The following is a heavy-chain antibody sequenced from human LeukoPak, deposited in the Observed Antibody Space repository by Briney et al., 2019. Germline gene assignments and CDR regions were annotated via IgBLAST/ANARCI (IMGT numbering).Heavy chain of an antibody. D-gene: IGHD2-21*02. CDR3: ARLGVASGVVTANGGWFDL. Sequence: SETLSLTCTVSGGSISSYYWSWIRQPPGKGLEWIGYIYYSGSTNYNPSLKSRVTISVDTSKNQFSLKLSSVTALDTALYYCARLGVASGVVTANGGWFDLWGQGTLVTVSS. CDR1: GGSISSYY. CDR2: IYYSGST. V-gene: IGHV4-59*08. J-gene: IGHJ5*02.